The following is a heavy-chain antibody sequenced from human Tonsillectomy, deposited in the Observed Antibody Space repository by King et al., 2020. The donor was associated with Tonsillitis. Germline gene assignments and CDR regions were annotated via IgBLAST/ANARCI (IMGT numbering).Heavy chain of an antibody. J-gene: IGHJ6*03. CDR2: ISGSGGST. D-gene: IGHD6-6*01. Sequence: VQLVESGGGLVQPGGSLRLSCAASGFIFSNCAMSWVRQAPGKGLEWGSAISGSGGSTYYADALKGRFTISRANSKDTLYLQMNSLRVEDTAVYYCGGNWNEYSSSWFYYYFYMDVWGKGTTVTVSS. V-gene: IGHV3-23*04. CDR1: GFIFSNCA. CDR3: GGNWNEYSSSWFYYYFYMDV.